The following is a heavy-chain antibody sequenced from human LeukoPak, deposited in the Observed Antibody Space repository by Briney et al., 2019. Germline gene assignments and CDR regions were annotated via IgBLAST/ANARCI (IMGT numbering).Heavy chain of an antibody. V-gene: IGHV4-61*05. CDR2: IYYSGST. Sequence: SETLSLTCTVSGGSISSSSYYWGWIRQPPGKGLEWIGYIYYSGSTNYNPSLKSRVTISVDTSKNQFSLKLSSVTAADTAVYYCARLTMVRGVIIVGIDYWGQGTLVTVSS. J-gene: IGHJ4*02. D-gene: IGHD3-10*01. CDR1: GGSISSSSYY. CDR3: ARLTMVRGVIIVGIDY.